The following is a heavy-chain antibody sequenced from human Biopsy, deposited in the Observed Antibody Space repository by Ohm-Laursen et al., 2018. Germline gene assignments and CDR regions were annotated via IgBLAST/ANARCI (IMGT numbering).Heavy chain of an antibody. CDR1: GGSISSSTTYY. CDR2: IYNTETT. CDR3: ARHPTGFWFDP. V-gene: IGHV4-39*01. J-gene: IGHJ5*02. Sequence: SETLSLTCPVSGGSISSSTTYYWAWLRQPPGKGLEWIGSIYNTETTFYNPSLKSRVTISVDTFTIQFSLKVASVTAADTALYFCARHPTGFWFDPGGHGTLVTVSS.